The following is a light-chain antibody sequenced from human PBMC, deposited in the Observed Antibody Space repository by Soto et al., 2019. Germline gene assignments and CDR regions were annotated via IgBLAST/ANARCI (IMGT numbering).Light chain of an antibody. CDR2: ATS. CDR3: TSFARGSTLV. CDR1: SSDVGTYNL. J-gene: IGLJ3*02. Sequence: QSALTQPAAVSGSPGQSITISCTGTSSDVGTYNLVSWYQQYPGKAPKLMIYATSKRPSGVSNRFSVSKSGDTASLTISGLQAEDEADYYCTSFARGSTLVFGGGTKLTVL. V-gene: IGLV2-23*01.